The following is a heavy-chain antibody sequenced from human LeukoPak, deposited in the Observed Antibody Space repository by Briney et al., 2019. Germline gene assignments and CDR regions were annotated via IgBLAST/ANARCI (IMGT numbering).Heavy chain of an antibody. D-gene: IGHD3-10*01. CDR1: GYTFTSYD. Sequence: RRASVKVSCKASGYTFTSYDMNWVRQATGQGLGWMGWMNPNRGNTGYAQKFQGRATMTRNTSISTAYMELSSLRSEDTAVYYCARGKKTMVRGVLYYFDYWGQGTLVTVSS. J-gene: IGHJ4*02. V-gene: IGHV1-8*01. CDR2: MNPNRGNT. CDR3: ARGKKTMVRGVLYYFDY.